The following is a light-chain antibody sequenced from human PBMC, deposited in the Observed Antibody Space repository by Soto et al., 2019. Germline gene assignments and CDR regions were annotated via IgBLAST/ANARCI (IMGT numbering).Light chain of an antibody. CDR2: GAS. J-gene: IGKJ1*01. CDR1: QGISDY. V-gene: IGKV1-9*01. Sequence: DIQLTQSPPFLSASVGDRVTITCRASQGISDYLAWYQQKPGKAPNLLIYGASTLQSGVPPRFSGSGSGTEFTLTISSLQPEDFATYYCQQLNSYPWTFGQGTKVEIK. CDR3: QQLNSYPWT.